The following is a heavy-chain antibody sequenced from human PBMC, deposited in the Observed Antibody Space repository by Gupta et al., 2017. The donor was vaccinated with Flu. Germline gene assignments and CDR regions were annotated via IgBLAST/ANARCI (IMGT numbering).Heavy chain of an antibody. Sequence: TFSGYWMSWVRQAPGKGLEWVANIKQDGSEKYYVDSVKGRFTISRDNAKNSLYLQMNSLRAEDTAVYYCQAIAAAQRSFDYWGQGTLVTVSS. CDR2: IKQDGSEK. J-gene: IGHJ4*02. V-gene: IGHV3-7*01. CDR3: QAIAAAQRSFDY. CDR1: TFSGYW. D-gene: IGHD6-13*01.